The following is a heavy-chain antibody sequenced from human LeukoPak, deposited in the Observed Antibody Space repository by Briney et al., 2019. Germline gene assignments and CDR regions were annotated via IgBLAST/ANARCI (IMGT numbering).Heavy chain of an antibody. CDR2: ITWDGDST. CDR1: GFTFDDYA. J-gene: IGHJ4*02. D-gene: IGHD6-13*01. CDR3: AKGTSSWHEFDS. Sequence: PGGSLRLSCAASGFTFDDYAMHWVRHAPGKGLEWVSLITWDGDSTYYADSVKGRSTISRDNSKNYLYLQMNSLRAEDTALYYCAKGTSSWHEFDSWGQGTLVTVSS. V-gene: IGHV3-43D*03.